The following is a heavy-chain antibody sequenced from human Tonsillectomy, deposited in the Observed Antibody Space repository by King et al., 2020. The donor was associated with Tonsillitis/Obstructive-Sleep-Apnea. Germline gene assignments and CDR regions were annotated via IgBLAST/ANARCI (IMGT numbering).Heavy chain of an antibody. D-gene: IGHD1-26*01. CDR1: GGSISSYY. Sequence: VQLQESGPGLEKPSETLSLTCTVSGGSISSYYWSWIRQPPGKGLEWIGYIYYSGSTNYNPSLKSRVTISVDPSKNHFSLKLSSVTAADTAVYYCAKFSGSYDYFDYWGQGTLVTVSS. J-gene: IGHJ4*02. V-gene: IGHV4-59*08. CDR3: AKFSGSYDYFDY. CDR2: IYYSGST.